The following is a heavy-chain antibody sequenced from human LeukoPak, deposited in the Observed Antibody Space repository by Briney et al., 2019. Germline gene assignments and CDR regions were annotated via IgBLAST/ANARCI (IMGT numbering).Heavy chain of an antibody. J-gene: IGHJ1*01. V-gene: IGHV3-7*01. Sequence: PGGSLRLSCAASGLTLSDYWMNWVRLGPGKGPEWVANLSPDGSHRKYVDSVKGRFTVSRDNAKKSLYLQMNGLEAEDTGGYYCAGWSVGNNPWGQGILVTVSS. CDR1: GLTLSDYW. CDR2: LSPDGSHR. D-gene: IGHD1/OR15-1a*01. CDR3: AGWSVGNNP.